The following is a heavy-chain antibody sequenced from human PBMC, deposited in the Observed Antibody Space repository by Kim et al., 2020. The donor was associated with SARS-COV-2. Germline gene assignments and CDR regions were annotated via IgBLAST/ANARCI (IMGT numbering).Heavy chain of an antibody. CDR1: GYTFTSYY. V-gene: IGHV1-46*01. D-gene: IGHD3-3*01. CDR2: INPSGGST. CDR3: ARDGSKSPLDYDFWSGYPGDY. Sequence: ASVKVSCKASGYTFTSYYMHWVRQAPGQGLEWMGIINPSGGSTSYAQKFQGRVTMTRDTSTSTVYMELSSLRSEDTAVYYCARDGSKSPLDYDFWSGYPGDYWGQGTLVTVSS. J-gene: IGHJ4*02.